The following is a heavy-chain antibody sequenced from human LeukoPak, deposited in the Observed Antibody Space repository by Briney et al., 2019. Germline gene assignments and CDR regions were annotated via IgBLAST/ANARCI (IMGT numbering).Heavy chain of an antibody. D-gene: IGHD6-19*01. CDR2: IYHRGST. J-gene: IGHJ4*02. CDR3: ASKIKPPTHSGWYYFDY. Sequence: PSQTLSLTCAVSGGSISSGGYSWSWIRQPPGKGLEWIGYIYHRGSTNYNPSLKSRVTISVDTSKNQFSLKLSSVTAADTAVYYCASKIKPPTHSGWYYFDYWGQGTLVTVSS. V-gene: IGHV4-30-2*02. CDR1: GGSISSGGYS.